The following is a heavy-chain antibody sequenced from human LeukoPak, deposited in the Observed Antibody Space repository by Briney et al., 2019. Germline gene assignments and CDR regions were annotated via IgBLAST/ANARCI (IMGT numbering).Heavy chain of an antibody. D-gene: IGHD1-26*01. CDR2: ISSSGSTI. CDR3: ARALGGSYSPDAFDI. V-gene: IGHV3-48*03. Sequence: GGSLRLSCAASGFTFSSYEVNWVRQAPGKGLEWVSYISSSGSTIYYADSVKGRFTISRDNAKNSLYLQMNSLRAEDTAVYCCARALGGSYSPDAFDIWGQGTMVTVSS. CDR1: GFTFSSYE. J-gene: IGHJ3*02.